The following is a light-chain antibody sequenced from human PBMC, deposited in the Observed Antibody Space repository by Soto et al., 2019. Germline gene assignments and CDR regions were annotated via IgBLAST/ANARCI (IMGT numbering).Light chain of an antibody. CDR3: SSYTTSSTLV. J-gene: IGLJ3*02. Sequence: QSALTQPASVSGSTGQSITISCTGTSSDVGAYNYVSWYQQHPGKAPKLMIYEVSNRPSGVSNRFSGSKSGNTASLTISGLQAEDEADYYCSSYTTSSTLVFGGGTKLTVL. CDR2: EVS. CDR1: SSDVGAYNY. V-gene: IGLV2-14*01.